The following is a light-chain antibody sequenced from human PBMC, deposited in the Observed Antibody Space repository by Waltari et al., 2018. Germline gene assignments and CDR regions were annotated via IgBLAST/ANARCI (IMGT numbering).Light chain of an antibody. J-gene: IGKJ1*01. CDR2: GAS. CDR3: QHYLRLPVT. CDR1: QSVSRA. Sequence: EIVLTQSPGTLSLSLGARAPVSCSPSQSVSRALAWYQQKPGQAPRLLIYGASTRATGIPDRFSGSGSGTDFSLTISRLEPDDFAVYYCQHYLRLPVTFGQGTTVEI. V-gene: IGKV3-20*01.